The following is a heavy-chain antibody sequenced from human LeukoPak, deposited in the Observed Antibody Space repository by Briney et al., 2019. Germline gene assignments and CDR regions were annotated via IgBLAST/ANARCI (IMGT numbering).Heavy chain of an antibody. CDR2: ISLNSGSI. V-gene: IGHV3-9*01. Sequence: GGSLRLSCEASGFTFDDYAMHWVRQAPGKGLEWVSGISLNSGSIGYADSVKGRFTISRDNAKNSLYLEMNSLRADDTAFYYCTKLTKRMYSSSWYGGFDSWGQGTLVTVSS. D-gene: IGHD6-13*01. CDR1: GFTFDDYA. CDR3: TKLTKRMYSSSWYGGFDS. J-gene: IGHJ4*02.